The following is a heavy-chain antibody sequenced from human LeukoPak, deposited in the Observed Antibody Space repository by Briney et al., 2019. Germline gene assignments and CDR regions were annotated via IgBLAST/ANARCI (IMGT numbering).Heavy chain of an antibody. CDR1: GFTFSDYY. D-gene: IGHD3-10*01. Sequence: GGSLRLSCAASGFTFSDYYMSWIRQAPGKGLEWVSYISSSGSTIYYADSVKGRFTISRDNAKNSLYLQMNSLRAEDTAAYYCARARSGTYYYGMDVWGQGTTVTVSS. J-gene: IGHJ6*02. CDR3: ARARSGTYYYGMDV. CDR2: ISSSGSTI. V-gene: IGHV3-11*01.